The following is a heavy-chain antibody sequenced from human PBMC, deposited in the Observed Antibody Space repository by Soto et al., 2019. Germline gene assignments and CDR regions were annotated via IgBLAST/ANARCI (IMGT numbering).Heavy chain of an antibody. V-gene: IGHV3-30-3*01. CDR2: ISYDGSNK. J-gene: IGHJ4*02. Sequence: QVQLVESGGGVVQPGRSLRLSFAASGFTFSSYAMHWVRQAPAKGLEWVAVISYDGSNKYYADSVKGRFTISRDNSKNTLYLQMNSLRAEDTAVYYCARAYEGDYFDYWGQGTLVTVSS. CDR3: ARAYEGDYFDY. D-gene: IGHD3-16*01. CDR1: GFTFSSYA.